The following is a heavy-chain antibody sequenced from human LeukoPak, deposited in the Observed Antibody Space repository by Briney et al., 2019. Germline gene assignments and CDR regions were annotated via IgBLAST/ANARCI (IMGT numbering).Heavy chain of an antibody. Sequence: GGSLRLSCAASGFTFSSSAMSWVRQAPGKGLEWVSAISNNGGYTYYADSVKGRFTISSDNSKNTLYLQMSSLRAEDTAVYYCAKEFNRGLPDYWGQGTLVTVPS. V-gene: IGHV3-23*01. CDR3: AKEFNRGLPDY. J-gene: IGHJ4*02. D-gene: IGHD2-21*01. CDR2: ISNNGGYT. CDR1: GFTFSSSA.